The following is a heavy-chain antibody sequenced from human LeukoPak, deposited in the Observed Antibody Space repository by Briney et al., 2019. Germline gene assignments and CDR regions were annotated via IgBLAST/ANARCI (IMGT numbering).Heavy chain of an antibody. V-gene: IGHV3-48*01. D-gene: IGHD2-15*01. Sequence: GGSLRLSCGASGLTFSTYSMNWVRQAPGKGLEWGSYISSDSSARYYADSVKGRFTISRDNAKNSLYLQMNSLRAEDTAVYYCARATQPGFDPWGQGTLVTVSS. CDR3: ARATQPGFDP. J-gene: IGHJ5*02. CDR1: GLTFSTYS. CDR2: ISSDSSAR.